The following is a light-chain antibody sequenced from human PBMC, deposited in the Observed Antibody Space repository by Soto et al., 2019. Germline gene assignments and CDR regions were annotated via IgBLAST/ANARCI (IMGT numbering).Light chain of an antibody. CDR1: QSVGSS. J-gene: IGKJ1*01. CDR3: QQYNNRPPDNT. Sequence: EIVMTQSPATLSVSAGDRDALSCRASQSVGSSLAWYQQKPGQAPRLLIYGASTRATGIPARFSGSGSGTGFTLTISSLQPEDDAISFCQQYNNRPPDNTFGQGTKVEIK. CDR2: GAS. V-gene: IGKV3-15*01.